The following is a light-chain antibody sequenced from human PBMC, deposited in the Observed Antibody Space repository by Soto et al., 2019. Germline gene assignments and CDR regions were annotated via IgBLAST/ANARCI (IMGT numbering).Light chain of an antibody. CDR3: QSYDSSLSAPYV. V-gene: IGLV1-40*01. CDR2: DNN. CDR1: SSNIGANSD. J-gene: IGLJ1*01. Sequence: QSVLTQLPSVSGAPGQRITISCTGSSSNIGANSDVYWYQHLPGTAPKLLNYDNNNRPSGVPDRFSGSKSGTSASLAITGLQADDEADYYCQSYDSSLSAPYVFGTGTKVTVL.